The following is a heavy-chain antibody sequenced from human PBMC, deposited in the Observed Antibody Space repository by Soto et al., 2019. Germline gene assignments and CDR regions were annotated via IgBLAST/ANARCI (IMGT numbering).Heavy chain of an antibody. CDR1: VESISSSSYY. J-gene: IGHJ4*02. V-gene: IGHV4-39*01. Sequence: PSETLSITCIFSVESISSSSYYWGWIRQPPGKGLEWIGSIYYSGRTYYNPSFKSRVTISIDTSKNQFSLKLSSVTATDTAVYYCARQRTTVVTKAYFDHWGQGALVTVSS. CDR3: ARQRTTVVTKAYFDH. CDR2: IYYSGRT. D-gene: IGHD2-21*02.